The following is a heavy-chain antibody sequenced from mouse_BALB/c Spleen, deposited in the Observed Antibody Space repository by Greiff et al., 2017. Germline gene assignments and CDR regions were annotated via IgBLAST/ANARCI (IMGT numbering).Heavy chain of an antibody. J-gene: IGHJ4*01. CDR2: ISYSGST. Sequence: EVKVEESGPGLVKPSQSLSLTCTVTGYSITSDYAWNWIRQFPGNKLEWMGYISYSGSTSYNPSLKSRISITRDTSKNQFFLQLNSVTTEDTATYYCAREDLEDYAMDYWGQGTSVTVSS. CDR1: GYSITSDYA. CDR3: AREDLEDYAMDY. V-gene: IGHV3-2*02.